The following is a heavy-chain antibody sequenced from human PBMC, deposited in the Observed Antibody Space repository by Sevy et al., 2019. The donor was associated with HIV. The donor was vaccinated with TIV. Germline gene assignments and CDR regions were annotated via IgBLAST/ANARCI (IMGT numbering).Heavy chain of an antibody. Sequence: SETLSLTCTVSGGSISSGDYYWSWIRQPPGKGLEWIGYIYYSGSTYYNPSLKSRVTISVDTSKNQFSLKLSSVTAADTAVYYSARDITAMAFFDYWGQGTLVTVSS. CDR2: IYYSGST. CDR3: ARDITAMAFFDY. J-gene: IGHJ4*02. V-gene: IGHV4-30-4*01. CDR1: GGSISSGDYY. D-gene: IGHD5-18*01.